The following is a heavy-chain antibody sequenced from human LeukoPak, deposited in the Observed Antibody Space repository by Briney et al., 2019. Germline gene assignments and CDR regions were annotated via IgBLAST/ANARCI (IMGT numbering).Heavy chain of an antibody. J-gene: IGHJ4*02. CDR1: GYTVTDYY. CDR2: INPNSGGT. D-gene: IGHD3-3*01. V-gene: IGHV1-2*02. CDR3: ARERGMHSYFWIGYQGY. Sequence: ASVTVSCKASGYTVTDYYIHLVRQAPGQGLEWMGWINPNSGGTNYAQKFQGRVTMTRDTSTSTVYMELSSLRSEDTAVYYCARERGMHSYFWIGYQGYFGQGTLVTVSS.